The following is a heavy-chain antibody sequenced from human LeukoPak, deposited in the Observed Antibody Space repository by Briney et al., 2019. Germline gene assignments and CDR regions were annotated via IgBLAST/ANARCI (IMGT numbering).Heavy chain of an antibody. CDR3: ARVPQRIVVVPAAHTPPYYYGMDV. D-gene: IGHD2-2*01. J-gene: IGHJ6*02. CDR1: GGTFSSYA. V-gene: IGHV1-69*13. CDR2: IIPIFGTA. Sequence: SVKVSCKASGGTFSSYAISWVRQAPGQGLEWMGGIIPIFGTANYAQKFQGRVTITADESTSTAYMELSSLRSEDTAVYYCARVPQRIVVVPAAHTPPYYYGMDVWGQGTTVTVSS.